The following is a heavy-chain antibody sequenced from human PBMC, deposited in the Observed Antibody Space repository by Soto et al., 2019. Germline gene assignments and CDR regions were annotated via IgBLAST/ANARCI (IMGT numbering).Heavy chain of an antibody. CDR2: IWYDGSNK. D-gene: IGHD6-13*01. V-gene: IGHV3-33*01. J-gene: IGHJ6*02. Sequence: QVQLVESGGGVVQPGRSLRLSCAASGFIFSSYDMHWVRQAPGKGLEWVAVIWYDGSNKYYADSVKGRFTISRDNSKNTLYLQMNSLRAEDTAVYFCARPLYSSSSVYYGMDVWGQGTTVTVSS. CDR3: ARPLYSSSSVYYGMDV. CDR1: GFIFSSYD.